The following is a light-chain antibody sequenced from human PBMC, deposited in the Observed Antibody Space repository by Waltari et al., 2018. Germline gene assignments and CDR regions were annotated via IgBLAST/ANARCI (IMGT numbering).Light chain of an antibody. CDR2: DVS. V-gene: IGLV2-14*03. J-gene: IGLJ1*01. CDR3: SSYTSSFIYV. Sequence: QSALTQPASVSGSPGQSITLSCTGTSSDVGGYKYFSWYQHTPGKAPNLMIYDVSNRPSGVSNRFSGSKSGNTASLTISGLQAEDEADYYCSSYTSSFIYVFGTGTKVTVL. CDR1: SSDVGGYKY.